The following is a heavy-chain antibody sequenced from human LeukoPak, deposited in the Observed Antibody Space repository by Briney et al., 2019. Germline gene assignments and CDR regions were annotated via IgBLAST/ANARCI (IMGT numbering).Heavy chain of an antibody. CDR2: ITANGRNT. J-gene: IGHJ2*01. CDR1: GFTFSNHA. V-gene: IGHV3-23*01. Sequence: PGGSLRLSYTASGFTFSNHAMNWVRQAPGKGLEWVSGITANGRNTYYADSVKGRFTISRDNSKNSLYLQMTSLRAEDTAIYYCANPWGSGWYFDLWGRGTLITVSS. CDR3: ANPWGSGWYFDL. D-gene: IGHD7-27*01.